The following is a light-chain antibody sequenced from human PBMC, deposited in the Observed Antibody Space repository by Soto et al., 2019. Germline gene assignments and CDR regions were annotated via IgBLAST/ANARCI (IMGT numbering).Light chain of an antibody. CDR2: SNS. J-gene: IGLJ2*01. V-gene: IGLV1-40*01. CDR1: SSNIGAGYD. CDR3: KSYASSRTRV. Sequence: QSVLTQPPSVSGAPGQRVTISCTGSSSNIGAGYDVHWYQQLPGTAPKLLIYSNSNRPSGVSDRFSGSKSGTSASLAITGLQAEDEADYYCKSYASSRTRVFGGGTKVTVL.